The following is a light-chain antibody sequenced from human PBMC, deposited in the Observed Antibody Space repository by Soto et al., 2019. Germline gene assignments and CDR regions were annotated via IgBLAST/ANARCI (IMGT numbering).Light chain of an antibody. CDR2: GNT. CDR3: QSYDRSLRGYV. CDR1: SSNIGAGYD. V-gene: IGLV1-40*01. Sequence: SVLTQPPSVSGAPGQRVTISCPGTSSNIGAGYDVHWYQHLPGTAPKLLIYGNTIRPSGVPDRFSGSKSGTSASLAITGLQAEDEADYYCQSYDRSLRGYVFGTGTKVTVL. J-gene: IGLJ1*01.